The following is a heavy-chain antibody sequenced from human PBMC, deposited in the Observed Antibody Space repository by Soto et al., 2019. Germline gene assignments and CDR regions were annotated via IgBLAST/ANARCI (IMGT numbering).Heavy chain of an antibody. CDR1: GVSVSSGSFY. CDR3: ARGATVTQYDY. D-gene: IGHD4-17*01. J-gene: IGHJ4*02. V-gene: IGHV4-61*01. CDR2: GSYSGTT. Sequence: SETLSLTCTVSGVSVSSGSFYWAWIRQPPGKGLEWIGFGSYSGTTNYKPSLKSRVTISVDTSRSQISLKVCSLTAADTAVYYCARGATVTQYDYWGQGTLVTVSS.